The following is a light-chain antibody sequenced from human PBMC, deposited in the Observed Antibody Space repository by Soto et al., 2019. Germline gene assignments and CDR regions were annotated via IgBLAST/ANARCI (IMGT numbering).Light chain of an antibody. V-gene: IGKV3-20*01. J-gene: IGKJ1*01. CDR2: GAS. Sequence: EIVLTQSPGTLSLSPGERATLSCRASQSVSNNYLAWYQQKPGQAPRLLIYGASSRAPGIPDRFSGSGSGTDFTLTISRLEPEDFAVYYCQQYGSSPRTFGQGTEVDIK. CDR1: QSVSNNY. CDR3: QQYGSSPRT.